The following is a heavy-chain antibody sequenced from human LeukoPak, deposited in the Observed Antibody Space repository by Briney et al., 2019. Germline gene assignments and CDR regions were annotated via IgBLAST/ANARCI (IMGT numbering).Heavy chain of an antibody. CDR2: IKQDESET. CDR1: GFTFSGYW. Sequence: GGSLRLSCAASGFTFSGYWMSWVRQAPGKGLEWVVNIKQDESETYYVDSMKGRFTISRDNAKNSLFLQMDSLRAEDTAVYFCAREVSHWFFDVWGRGALVTVSS. J-gene: IGHJ2*01. CDR3: AREVSHWFFDV. V-gene: IGHV3-7*01.